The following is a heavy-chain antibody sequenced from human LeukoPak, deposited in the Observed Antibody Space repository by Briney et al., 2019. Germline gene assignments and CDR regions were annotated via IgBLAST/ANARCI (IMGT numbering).Heavy chain of an antibody. CDR1: GGAISSDY. CDR2: IYDSGST. D-gene: IGHD3-10*01. V-gene: IGHV4-59*08. CDR3: ARALRGDLGSASYYNIDY. Sequence: SETLSLTCAVSGGAISSDYWSWIRQPPGKGLEWIGYIYDSGSTNYNPSLKSRVTISVDTSKNQFSLKLSSVTAADTAVYYCARALRGDLGSASYYNIDYWGQGTLVTVSS. J-gene: IGHJ4*02.